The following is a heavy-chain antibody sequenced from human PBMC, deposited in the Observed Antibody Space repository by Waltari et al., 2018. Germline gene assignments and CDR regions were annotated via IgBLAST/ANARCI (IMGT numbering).Heavy chain of an antibody. Sequence: QLQLQESGPGLVKPSETLSLTCTVSGGSISSSSYYWGWIRQPPGKGLEWIGSIYYSGSTYYNPSLKSRFTISVDTSKNQFSLKLSSVTAADTAVYYCARRDYDFWSGYSLPFDYWGQGTLVTVSS. D-gene: IGHD3-3*01. CDR1: GGSISSSSYY. CDR3: ARRDYDFWSGYSLPFDY. J-gene: IGHJ4*02. CDR2: IYYSGST. V-gene: IGHV4-39*01.